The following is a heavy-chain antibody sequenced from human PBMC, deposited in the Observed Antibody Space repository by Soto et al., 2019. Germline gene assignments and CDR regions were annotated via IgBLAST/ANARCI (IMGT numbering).Heavy chain of an antibody. CDR2: ISGSSSNI. CDR3: ARDPSRWSEWARYLDL. D-gene: IGHD1-26*01. Sequence: EVQLVESGGGLVQPGGSLRLSCAASGFSFSNYAMDWVRQAPGEGLEWVSYISGSSSNIRYADSVKGRFTISGDNAKSSVYLQMNSLRADDTAVYYCARDPSRWSEWARYLDLWGRGTLVTVS. CDR1: GFSFSNYA. V-gene: IGHV3-48*01. J-gene: IGHJ2*01.